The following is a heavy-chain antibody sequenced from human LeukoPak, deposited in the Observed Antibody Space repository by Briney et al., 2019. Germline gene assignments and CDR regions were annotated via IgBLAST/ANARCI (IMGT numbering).Heavy chain of an antibody. CDR3: ARSRDGYISTFDY. CDR1: RDSISSSSFY. D-gene: IGHD5-24*01. CDR2: IYYRGNT. V-gene: IGHV4-39*01. J-gene: IGHJ4*02. Sequence: SETLSLTCTVSRDSISSSSFYWGWIRQPPGKGLEWIGSIYYRGNTYYNPSLKSRVTISVDTSKNQFSLKLSSVTAADTAVYYCARSRDGYISTFDYWGQGTLVTVSS.